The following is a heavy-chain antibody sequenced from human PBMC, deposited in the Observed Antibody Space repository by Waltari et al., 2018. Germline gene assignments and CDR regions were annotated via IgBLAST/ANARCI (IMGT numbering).Heavy chain of an antibody. V-gene: IGHV3-30*18. D-gene: IGHD3-3*01. CDR3: AKDRGNGVVELYYFDY. J-gene: IGHJ4*02. CDR2: ISYDGSNK. Sequence: QVQLVESGGGVVQPGRSLRLSCAASGFTFSSYGMHWVRQAPGKGLEWVAVISYDGSNKYYADSVKGRFTISRDNSKNTLYLQMNSLRAEDTAVYYCAKDRGNGVVELYYFDYWGQGTLVTVFS. CDR1: GFTFSSYG.